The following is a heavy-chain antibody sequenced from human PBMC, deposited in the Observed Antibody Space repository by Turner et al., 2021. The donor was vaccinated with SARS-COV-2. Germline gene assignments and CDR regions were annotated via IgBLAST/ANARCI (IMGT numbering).Heavy chain of an antibody. Sequence: QVQLLWSGPGLVKPSETLSLTCNVSVGSIIIYHWSWIRPPPGKGLEWIGNVVTSGGTNSNPSLKSRVTISLDTSKNQCSLNLSSVTTAYTAVYFCARLASVVAVTYGGLDIWGQGKMVTVST. CDR3: ARLASVVAVTYGGLDI. V-gene: IGHV4-4*08. J-gene: IGHJ3*02. CDR1: VGSIIIYH. D-gene: IGHD2-15*01. CDR2: VVTSGGT.